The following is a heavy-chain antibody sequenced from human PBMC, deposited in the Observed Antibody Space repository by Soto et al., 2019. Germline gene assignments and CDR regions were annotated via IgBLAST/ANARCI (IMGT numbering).Heavy chain of an antibody. Sequence: ASVKVSCKASGYTFTSYYMHWVRQAPGQGLEWMGIINPSGGSTSYAQKFQGRVTMTRDTSTSTVYMELSSLRSEDTAVYYCATIVGATRGPSTFDYWGQGTLVTVSS. V-gene: IGHV1-46*03. CDR3: ATIVGATRGPSTFDY. J-gene: IGHJ4*02. CDR2: INPSGGST. D-gene: IGHD1-26*01. CDR1: GYTFTSYY.